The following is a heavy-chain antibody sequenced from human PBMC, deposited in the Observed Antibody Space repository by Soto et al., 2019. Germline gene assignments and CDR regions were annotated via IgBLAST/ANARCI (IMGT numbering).Heavy chain of an antibody. CDR2: ISGSGGST. V-gene: IGHV3-23*01. D-gene: IGHD3-22*01. CDR3: ASYYYDSSGYYVDAFDI. J-gene: IGHJ3*02. CDR1: GFTFSSYA. Sequence: GGSLRLSCAASGFTFSSYAMSWVRQAPGKGLEWVSAISGSGGSTYYADSVKGRFTISRDNSKNTLYLQMNSLRAEDTAVYYCASYYYDSSGYYVDAFDIWGQGTMVTVSS.